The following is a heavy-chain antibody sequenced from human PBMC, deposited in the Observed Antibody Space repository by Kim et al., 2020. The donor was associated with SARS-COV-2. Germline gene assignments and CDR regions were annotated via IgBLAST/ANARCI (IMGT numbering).Heavy chain of an antibody. D-gene: IGHD6-6*01. CDR1: GDSVSSNNVA. CDR3: ARDSVRHFDY. Sequence: SQTLSLTCAISGDSVSSNNVAWNWIRQSPSRGFEWLGRPYYRSKWYNDYAVSVKSRITINPDTSKNQFSLQLNSVTPEDTAVYYCARDSVRHFDYWGQGTLVTVSS. CDR2: PYYRSKWYN. J-gene: IGHJ4*02. V-gene: IGHV6-1*01.